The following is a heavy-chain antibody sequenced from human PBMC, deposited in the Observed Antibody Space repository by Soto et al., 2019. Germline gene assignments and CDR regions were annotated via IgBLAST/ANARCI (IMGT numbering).Heavy chain of an antibody. J-gene: IGHJ6*02. V-gene: IGHV4-34*01. D-gene: IGHD6-25*01. Sequence: SETLSLTCAVYGWSFIVYYCSWIPQPPGKGREWIGEINHSESTNYNPSLKSRITISVDTSKNQFSLKLSSVTAADTAVYYCARARRFYGMDVWGQGTMVTVSS. CDR2: INHSEST. CDR1: GWSFIVYY. CDR3: ARARRFYGMDV.